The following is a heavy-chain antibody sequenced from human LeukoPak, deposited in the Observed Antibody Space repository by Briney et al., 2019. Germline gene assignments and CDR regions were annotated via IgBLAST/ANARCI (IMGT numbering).Heavy chain of an antibody. CDR2: IYYTGST. J-gene: IGHJ4*02. Sequence: PSETLSLTCTVSGGSISSYYWSWIRQPPGKGLEWIGYIYYTGSTNYNPSLKSRVTISVDTSKNQFSLKLSSVTAADTAVYYCARGGGKQEYWGQGTLVSVSS. CDR3: ARGGGKQEY. D-gene: IGHD4-23*01. V-gene: IGHV4-59*01. CDR1: GGSISSYY.